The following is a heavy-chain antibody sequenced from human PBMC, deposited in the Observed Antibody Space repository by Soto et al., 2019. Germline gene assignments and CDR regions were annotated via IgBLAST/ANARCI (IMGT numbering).Heavy chain of an antibody. V-gene: IGHV3-30-3*01. CDR3: ARDRLVYSSSWPIVTYYFDY. CDR2: ISYDGSNK. CDR1: GFTFSSYA. D-gene: IGHD6-13*01. Sequence: QVQLVESGGGVVQPGRSLRLSCAASGFTFSSYAMHWVRQAPGKGLEWVAVISYDGSNKYYADSVKGRFTISRDNSKNTLYLQMNSLRAEDTAVYYCARDRLVYSSSWPIVTYYFDYWGQGTLVTVSS. J-gene: IGHJ4*02.